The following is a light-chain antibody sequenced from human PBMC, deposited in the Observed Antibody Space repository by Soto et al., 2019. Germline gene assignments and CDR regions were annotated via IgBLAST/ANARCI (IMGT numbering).Light chain of an antibody. J-gene: IGKJ5*01. V-gene: IGKV3-11*01. CDR1: QSVRKY. CDR3: QQRSNWPPIT. CDR2: DAS. Sequence: EIVLTQSPGTLSLSPGERATLSCRASQSVRKYLAWYQQKPGQAPRLLIYDASNRATGIPTRFSGSGSGTDFTLTISSLEPEDFALYYCQQRSNWPPITFGQGTRLEIK.